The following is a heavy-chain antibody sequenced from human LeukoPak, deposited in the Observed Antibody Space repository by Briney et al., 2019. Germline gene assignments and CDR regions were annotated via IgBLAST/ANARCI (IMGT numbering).Heavy chain of an antibody. CDR1: GYTFTGYY. J-gene: IGHJ5*02. Sequence: ASVKVSCKASGYTFTGYYMHWVRQAPGQGLEWMGWINPNSGGTNYAQKFQGRVTMTRGTSISTAYMELSRLRSDDTAVYYCARDQAGARDNWFDPWGQGTLVTVSS. V-gene: IGHV1-2*02. CDR3: ARDQAGARDNWFDP. CDR2: INPNSGGT. D-gene: IGHD1-26*01.